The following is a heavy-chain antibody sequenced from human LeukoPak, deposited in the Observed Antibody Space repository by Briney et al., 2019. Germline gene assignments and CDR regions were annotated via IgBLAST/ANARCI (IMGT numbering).Heavy chain of an antibody. Sequence: GGSLRLSCAASGFTFSSYAMNWVRQAPGKGLEWVSSISRGSDHIFYADSMKGRFTISRDNAKNSLYLQMTSLGAEDTAVYYCARPYDTRGYFPDYWGQGTLVTVSS. D-gene: IGHD3-22*01. CDR2: ISRGSDHI. CDR3: ARPYDTRGYFPDY. V-gene: IGHV3-21*01. J-gene: IGHJ4*02. CDR1: GFTFSSYA.